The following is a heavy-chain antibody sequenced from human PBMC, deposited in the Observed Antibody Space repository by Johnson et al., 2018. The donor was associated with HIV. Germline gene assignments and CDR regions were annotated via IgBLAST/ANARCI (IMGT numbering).Heavy chain of an antibody. J-gene: IGHJ3*02. CDR3: VRSIQLWLPGAFDI. CDR1: GFPFSSYA. Sequence: VQLVESGGGVVQPGRSLRLSCAASGFPFSSYAMHWVCQAPETGLEWVADIKCDGSEKYYVDSVKGRFTISRDNAKNSLYLQMNSLRAEDTAVYYCVRSIQLWLPGAFDIWDQGTMVTVSS. V-gene: IGHV3-7*01. CDR2: IKCDGSEK. D-gene: IGHD5-18*01.